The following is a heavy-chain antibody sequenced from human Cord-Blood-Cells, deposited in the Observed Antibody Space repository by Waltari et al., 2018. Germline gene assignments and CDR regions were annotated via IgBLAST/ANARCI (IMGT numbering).Heavy chain of an antibody. CDR1: GYTCTSYA. D-gene: IGHD5-12*01. J-gene: IGHJ3*02. CDR2: IDAGNGNT. V-gene: IGHV1-3*01. Sequence: QVQLVQSGAEVMKPGASVKVSCKASGYTCTSYAMHWVSQAPRQRLEWVGGIDAGNGNTKDSQKFQGRVTITRNTSASTAYMELSSLRSEDTAVYYCARGPSRRKDGYNYAFDIWGQGTMVTVSS. CDR3: ARGPSRRKDGYNYAFDI.